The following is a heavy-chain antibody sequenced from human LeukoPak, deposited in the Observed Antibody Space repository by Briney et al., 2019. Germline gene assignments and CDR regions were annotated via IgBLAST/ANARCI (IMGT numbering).Heavy chain of an antibody. Sequence: GGPLRLSCAASGFTFSSYGMHWVRQAPGKGLDWGAVISYDGSNKYYADSVKGRFTISRDNSKNTLYLQMNRLRAEDTAVYYCAKSSAVAGRRYFDYWGQGTLVSVSS. CDR2: ISYDGSNK. V-gene: IGHV3-30*18. J-gene: IGHJ4*02. CDR1: GFTFSSYG. CDR3: AKSSAVAGRRYFDY. D-gene: IGHD6-19*01.